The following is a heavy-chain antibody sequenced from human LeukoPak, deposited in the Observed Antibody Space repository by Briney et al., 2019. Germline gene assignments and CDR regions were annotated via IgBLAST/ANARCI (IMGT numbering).Heavy chain of an antibody. CDR1: GFIFSGFW. V-gene: IGHV3-74*01. CDR2: INSDGRTT. CDR3: AKRVEYSSSSGQVDY. D-gene: IGHD6-6*01. J-gene: IGHJ4*02. Sequence: GGSLRLSCAASGFIFSGFWMHWVRQVPGKGLVWVSHINSDGRTTDCADSVRGRFTISRDNAKNTLYLQMNSLRAEDTAVYYCAKRVEYSSSSGQVDYWGQGTLVTVSS.